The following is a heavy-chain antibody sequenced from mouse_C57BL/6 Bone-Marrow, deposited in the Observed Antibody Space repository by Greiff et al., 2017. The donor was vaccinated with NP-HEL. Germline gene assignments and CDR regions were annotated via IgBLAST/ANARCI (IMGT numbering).Heavy chain of an antibody. D-gene: IGHD3-2*02. CDR2: IDPSDSYT. V-gene: IGHV1-69*01. CDR3: AQASSRYYFDY. CDR1: GYTFTSYW. Sequence: VQLQQPGAELVMPGASVKLSCKASGYTFTSYWMHWVKQRPGQGLEWIGEIDPSDSYTNYNQKFKGKSTWTVDKSSSTAYMQLSSLTSEDSAVYYCAQASSRYYFDYWGQGTTLTVSS. J-gene: IGHJ2*01.